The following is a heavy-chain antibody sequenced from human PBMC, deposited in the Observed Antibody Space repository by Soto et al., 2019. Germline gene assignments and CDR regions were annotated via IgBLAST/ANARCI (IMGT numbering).Heavy chain of an antibody. D-gene: IGHD3-22*01. CDR2: IYYSGST. Sequence: SETLSLTCTVAGGSISSYYWSWIRQPPGKGLEWIGYIYYSGSTNYNPSLKSRVTISVDTSKNQFSLKLSSVTAADTAVHYCARVSDDSSGYYYYYYGMDVWGPATTVTVSS. CDR1: GGSISSYY. CDR3: ARVSDDSSGYYYYYYGMDV. V-gene: IGHV4-59*01. J-gene: IGHJ6*02.